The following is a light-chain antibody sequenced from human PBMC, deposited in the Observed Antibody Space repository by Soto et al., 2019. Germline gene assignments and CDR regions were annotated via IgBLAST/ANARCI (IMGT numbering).Light chain of an antibody. CDR3: QSYDSSLSAGV. J-gene: IGLJ1*01. Sequence: QSVLTQPPSVSGAPGQRVTISCTGSSSNIGAGYDVHWYQQLPGTAPKLLIYGNSNRPSGVPDRFSGSKSGTSASLAITGLQAEDEADYYCQSYDSSLSAGVFGNGTKVTVL. V-gene: IGLV1-40*01. CDR1: SSNIGAGYD. CDR2: GNS.